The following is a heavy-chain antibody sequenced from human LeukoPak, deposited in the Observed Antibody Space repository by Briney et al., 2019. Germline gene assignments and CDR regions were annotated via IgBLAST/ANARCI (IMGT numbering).Heavy chain of an antibody. V-gene: IGHV4-31*03. CDR2: IYYSGST. D-gene: IGHD6-6*01. J-gene: IGHJ6*02. Sequence: SETLSLTCTVSGGSISSGGYYWSWIRQHPGKGLEWIGYIYYSGSTYYNPSLKSRVTISVDTSKNQFSLKLSSVTAADTAVYYCARSGIAARRIYYYGMDVWGQGTTVTVSS. CDR3: ARSGIAARRIYYYGMDV. CDR1: GGSISSGGYY.